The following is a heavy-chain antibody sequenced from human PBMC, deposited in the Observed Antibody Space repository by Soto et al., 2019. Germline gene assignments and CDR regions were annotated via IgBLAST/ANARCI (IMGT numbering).Heavy chain of an antibody. V-gene: IGHV4-34*01. CDR2: INHSGST. J-gene: IGHJ4*02. Sequence: QVQLQQWGAGLLKPSETLSLTCAVYGGSFSGYYWSWIRQPPGKGLEWIGEINHSGSTNYNPSLKSRVTRSVDTSKNQFSLKLSSVTAADPAVYYCARGSPHYCSGGSCYSVYFDYWGQGTLVTVSS. CDR1: GGSFSGYY. CDR3: ARGSPHYCSGGSCYSVYFDY. D-gene: IGHD2-15*01.